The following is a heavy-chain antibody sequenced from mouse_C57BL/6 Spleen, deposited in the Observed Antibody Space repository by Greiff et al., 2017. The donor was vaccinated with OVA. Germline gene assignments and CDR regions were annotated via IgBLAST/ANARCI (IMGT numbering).Heavy chain of an antibody. CDR1: GSTLPATN. V-gene: IGHV1-66*01. CDR2: IFPGSGNP. J-gene: IGHJ2*01. Sequence: VQLQQSGPELVKPGPSVKISAKASGSTLPATNIHGVKQRPGQGLEWIEWIFPGSGNPKYNEKFKGKATLTADTSSSTAYMQLSSLTSEDSAVYYCARLTGYFDYWGQGTTLTVSS. D-gene: IGHD4-1*01. CDR3: ARLTGYFDY.